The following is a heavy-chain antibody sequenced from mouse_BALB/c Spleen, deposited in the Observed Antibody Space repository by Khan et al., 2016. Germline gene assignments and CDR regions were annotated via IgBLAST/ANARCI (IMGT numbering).Heavy chain of an antibody. CDR3: ARFITTVVATYYFDY. CDR1: GYSITSDYA. CDR2: ISYSGST. V-gene: IGHV3-2*02. D-gene: IGHD1-1*01. J-gene: IGHJ2*01. Sequence: EVQLQESGPGLVKPSQSLSLTCTVTGYSITSDYAWNWIRQFPGNKLEWMGYISYSGSTSYNPSLKSRISITRDTSKNQFFLQLNSVTTEDTATYDCARFITTVVATYYFDYWGQGTTLTVSS.